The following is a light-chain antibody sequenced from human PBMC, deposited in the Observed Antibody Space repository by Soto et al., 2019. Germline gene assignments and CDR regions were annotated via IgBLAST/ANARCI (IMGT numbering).Light chain of an antibody. Sequence: EIVMTQSPATLSVSPGERATLSCRASQSVSSNLAWYQQKPGQAPRLLIYGASTRATGIPARFSGSGSGTELTINILSLQSEDFADYYCYHYNNWPLCTFGQGTKVDIK. J-gene: IGKJ2*02. CDR2: GAS. V-gene: IGKV3-15*01. CDR3: YHYNNWPLCT. CDR1: QSVSSN.